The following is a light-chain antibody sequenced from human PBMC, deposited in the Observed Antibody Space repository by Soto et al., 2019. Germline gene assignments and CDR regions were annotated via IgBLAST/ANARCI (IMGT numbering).Light chain of an antibody. Sequence: EIVLTQSPATLSLSPGERATLSCRASQSVSSYLAWYQQKPGQAPRLLIYGSSTRATGVPARFSGSGSGTDFTLTISRLEPEDCAVYYCQQYGSSPRFGQGTKVDIK. CDR1: QSVSSY. J-gene: IGKJ1*01. CDR3: QQYGSSPR. V-gene: IGKV3-20*01. CDR2: GSS.